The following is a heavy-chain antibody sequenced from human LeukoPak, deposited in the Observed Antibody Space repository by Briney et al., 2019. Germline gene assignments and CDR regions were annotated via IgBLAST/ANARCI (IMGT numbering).Heavy chain of an antibody. CDR3: ATGSSGFLDY. V-gene: IGHV1-69-2*01. Sequence: ASVKVSCKVSGYTFTDYYMHWVQQAPGKGLEWMGLVDPEDGETIYAEKFQGRVTITADASTDTAYMELSSLRSEDTAVYYCATGSSGFLDYWGQGTLVTVSS. J-gene: IGHJ4*02. CDR1: GYTFTDYY. D-gene: IGHD3-3*01. CDR2: VDPEDGET.